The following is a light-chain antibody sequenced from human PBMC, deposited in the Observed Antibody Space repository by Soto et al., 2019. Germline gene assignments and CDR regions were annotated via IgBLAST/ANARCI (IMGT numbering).Light chain of an antibody. J-gene: IGKJ4*01. CDR3: QQYYGSPLT. CDR1: QSVLYRSNNKNY. Sequence: DIVMTQSPDSLAVSLGERATINCKSSQSVLYRSNNKNYLAWYQQKPGQPPKLLIYWASTRESGVPDRFSGSGSGTECTLTISSLQAEDVAVYYGQQYYGSPLTFVGGTKVEIK. CDR2: WAS. V-gene: IGKV4-1*01.